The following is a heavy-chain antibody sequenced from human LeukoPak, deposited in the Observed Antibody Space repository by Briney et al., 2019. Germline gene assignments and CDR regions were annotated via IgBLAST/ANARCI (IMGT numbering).Heavy chain of an antibody. V-gene: IGHV3-23*01. Sequence: PGGSLRLSCAASGFTFSSYAMSWVRQAPGKGLEWVSVISGSGGSTYYADSVKGRFTISRDNSKNTLYLQMNSLRAEDTAVYYCAKGRKSYYYGMDVWGQGTPVTVSS. CDR1: GFTFSSYA. J-gene: IGHJ6*02. CDR3: AKGRKSYYYGMDV. CDR2: ISGSGGST.